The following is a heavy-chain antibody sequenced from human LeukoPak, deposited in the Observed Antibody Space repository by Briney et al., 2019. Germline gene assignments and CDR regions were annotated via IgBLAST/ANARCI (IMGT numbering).Heavy chain of an antibody. Sequence: ASVKVSCKASGYTFTGYYMHWVRQAPGQGLEWMGWINPNSGGTNYAQKFQGRVTMTRDTSISTAYMELSRLRSDDTAVYYCAREYQLLSLNWFDPWGQGTLVTVS. CDR1: GYTFTGYY. D-gene: IGHD2-2*01. J-gene: IGHJ5*02. CDR2: INPNSGGT. V-gene: IGHV1-2*02. CDR3: AREYQLLSLNWFDP.